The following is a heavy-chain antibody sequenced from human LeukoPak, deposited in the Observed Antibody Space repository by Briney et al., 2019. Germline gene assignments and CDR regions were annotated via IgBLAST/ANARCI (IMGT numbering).Heavy chain of an antibody. CDR1: GFTFSSYA. Sequence: GGSLRLSCAASGFTFSSYAMNWVRQAPGKGLEWVSGISGSGDNTYYTDSVKGRFTISRDNSKNTLYLQMNSLRAEDTAVYYCAKVRSGDIAAALNYWGQGTLVPVSS. CDR3: AKVRSGDIAAALNY. D-gene: IGHD6-13*01. V-gene: IGHV3-23*01. CDR2: ISGSGDNT. J-gene: IGHJ4*02.